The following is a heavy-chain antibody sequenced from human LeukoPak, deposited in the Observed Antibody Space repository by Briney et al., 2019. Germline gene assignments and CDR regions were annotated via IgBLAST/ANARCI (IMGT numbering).Heavy chain of an antibody. CDR1: GFTFSSYA. CDR2: ISYDGSNK. J-gene: IGHJ5*02. D-gene: IGHD2-2*01. Sequence: GGSLRLSCAASGFTFSSYAMHWVRQAPGKGLEWVAVISYDGSNKYYADSVKGRFTISRDNSKNTLYLQMNSLRAEDTAVYYCARGKDRLVVPAARSGFDPWGQGTLVTVSS. CDR3: ARGKDRLVVPAARSGFDP. V-gene: IGHV3-30-3*01.